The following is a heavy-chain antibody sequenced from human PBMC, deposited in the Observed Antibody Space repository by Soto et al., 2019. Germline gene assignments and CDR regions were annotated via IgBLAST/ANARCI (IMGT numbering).Heavy chain of an antibody. CDR1: GFTFSTYA. J-gene: IGHJ6*02. CDR2: ISGSDGST. V-gene: IGHV3-23*01. CDR3: AKSGDYGVGYYYYGMDV. Sequence: GGSLRLSCAASGFTFSTYAMSWVRQAPGKGLEWLSTISGSDGSTYYAGSVKGRFTISRDNSKNTLYLQMNSLRAEDTAVYYCAKSGDYGVGYYYYGMDVWGQGTTVTVSS. D-gene: IGHD2-21*02.